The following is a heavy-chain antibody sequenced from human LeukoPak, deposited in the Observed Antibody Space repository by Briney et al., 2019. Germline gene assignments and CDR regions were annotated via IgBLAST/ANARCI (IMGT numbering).Heavy chain of an antibody. CDR3: ARLWSGGSGSRRVDFDY. Sequence: TSETLSLTCAVSVYSIISGYYWGWIRQPPVKGLEWIGSMYHSGSTYYNPSLKSRVTISVDTSNNQFSLKLSSVTAADTAVYYCARLWSGGSGSRRVDFDYWGQGTLVTVAS. V-gene: IGHV4-38-2*01. CDR2: MYHSGST. J-gene: IGHJ4*02. CDR1: VYSIISGYY. D-gene: IGHD1-26*01.